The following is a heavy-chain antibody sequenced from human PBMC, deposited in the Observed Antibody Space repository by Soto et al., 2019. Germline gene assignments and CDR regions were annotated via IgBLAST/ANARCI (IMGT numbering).Heavy chain of an antibody. D-gene: IGHD3-22*01. V-gene: IGHV3-11*01. CDR1: GFTFSDYY. CDR3: ARDLGYYASDGYFDY. CDR2: ISSSGNII. J-gene: IGHJ4*02. Sequence: GGSLRLSCAGSGFTFSDYYMSWIRQAPGKGLEWVSYISSSGNIIYYADSVKGRFTISRDNAKNSLYLQMNSLRTEDTAVYYCARDLGYYASDGYFDYWGQGTLVTVSS.